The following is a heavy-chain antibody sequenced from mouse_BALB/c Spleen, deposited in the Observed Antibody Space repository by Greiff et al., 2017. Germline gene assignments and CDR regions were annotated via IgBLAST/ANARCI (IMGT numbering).Heavy chain of an antibody. V-gene: IGHV2-9*02. J-gene: IGHJ2*01. CDR1: GFSLTSYG. CDR2: IWAGGST. D-gene: IGHD2-4*01. Sequence: QVQLKESGPGLVAPSQSLSITCTVSGFSLTSYGVHWVRQPPGKGLEWLGVIWAGGSTNYNSALMSRLSISKDNSKSQVFLKMNSLQTDDTAMYYCAREGYDYGRGGNYFDYWGQGTTLTVSS. CDR3: AREGYDYGRGGNYFDY.